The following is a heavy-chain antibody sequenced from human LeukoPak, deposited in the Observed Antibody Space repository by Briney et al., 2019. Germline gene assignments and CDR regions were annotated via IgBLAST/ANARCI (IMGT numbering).Heavy chain of an antibody. D-gene: IGHD3-10*01. CDR3: TRDALFGSGRTHLDF. CDR1: EFTFNRYW. J-gene: IGHJ4*02. Sequence: PGGSLRLSCAASEFTFNRYWMSWGRQAPGKGLQWVANIKQDGSEAHYVDSVKGRFTISRDNAKNSLSLQMNSLNVDDTGVYFCTRDALFGSGRTHLDFWSQGTLVSVSS. V-gene: IGHV3-7*04. CDR2: IKQDGSEA.